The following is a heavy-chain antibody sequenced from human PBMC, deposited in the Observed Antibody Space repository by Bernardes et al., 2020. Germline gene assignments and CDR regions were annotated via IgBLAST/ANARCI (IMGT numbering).Heavy chain of an antibody. CDR2: ISGSGGST. Sequence: GGSLRLSCAASGFTFSSYAMSWVRQAPGKGLEWVSAISGSGGSTYYADSVKGRFTISRDNSKNTLYLQMNSLRAEDTAVYYCAKEVVDYGSGADYMDVWGKGTTVTVSS. CDR1: GFTFSSYA. V-gene: IGHV3-23*01. D-gene: IGHD3-10*01. J-gene: IGHJ6*03. CDR3: AKEVVDYGSGADYMDV.